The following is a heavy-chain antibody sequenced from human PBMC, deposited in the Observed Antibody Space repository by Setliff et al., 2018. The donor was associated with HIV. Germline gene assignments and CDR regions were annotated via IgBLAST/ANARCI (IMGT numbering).Heavy chain of an antibody. CDR1: GYIFTSYG. D-gene: IGHD4-17*01. Sequence: ASVKVSCKASGYIFTSYGIRGVRQAPGQGLEWMGWISTYNGNINYAQKFQGRVTMTKDTSTTTAYMELRRLRSDDTVVYYCVRVATTVISLGDYYYYMEVWGKGTLVTVSS. CDR2: ISTYNGNI. V-gene: IGHV1-18*01. CDR3: VRVATTVISLGDYYYYMEV. J-gene: IGHJ6*03.